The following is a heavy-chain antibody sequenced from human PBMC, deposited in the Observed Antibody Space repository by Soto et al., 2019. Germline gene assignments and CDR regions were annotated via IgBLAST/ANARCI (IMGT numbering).Heavy chain of an antibody. D-gene: IGHD2-2*01. J-gene: IGHJ6*02. CDR3: ARGGCSSTSCRYYYGMDV. Sequence: QVPLVQSGAEVKKPGASVKVSCKASGYTFTSYAMHWVRQAPGQRLEWMGWINAGNGNTKYSQKFQGRVTITRDTSASTAYMELSSLRSEDTAVYYCARGGCSSTSCRYYYGMDVWGQGTTVTVSS. V-gene: IGHV1-3*01. CDR2: INAGNGNT. CDR1: GYTFTSYA.